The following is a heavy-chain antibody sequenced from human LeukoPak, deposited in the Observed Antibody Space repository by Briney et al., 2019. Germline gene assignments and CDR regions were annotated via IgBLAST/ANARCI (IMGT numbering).Heavy chain of an antibody. J-gene: IGHJ4*02. D-gene: IGHD1-1*01. CDR2: TYYRSRWYN. Sequence: SQTLSLTCAISGDSVSSMNAAWNWVRQSPSGGLEWLGRTYYRSRWYNDYAVSLKGRITIKPDTSKNQFSLQLNSVTPEDTAVYYCARDHSDVGTDYWGQGTLVTVSS. CDR1: GDSVSSMNAA. CDR3: ARDHSDVGTDY. V-gene: IGHV6-1*01.